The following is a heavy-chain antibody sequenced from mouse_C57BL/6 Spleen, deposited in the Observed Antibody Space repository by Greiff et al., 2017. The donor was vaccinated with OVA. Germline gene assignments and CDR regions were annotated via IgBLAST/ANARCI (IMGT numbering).Heavy chain of an antibody. CDR1: GFNIKDYY. CDR3: TRDGLGRSGFAY. Sequence: VQLQQSGAELVRPGASVKLSCTASGFNIKDYYMHWVKQRPEQGLEWIGRIDPEDGDTEYAPKFQGKATLTADTSSNTAYLQLSSLTSEDTAVYYCTRDGLGRSGFAYWGQGTLVTVSA. J-gene: IGHJ3*01. D-gene: IGHD4-1*01. CDR2: IDPEDGDT. V-gene: IGHV14-1*01.